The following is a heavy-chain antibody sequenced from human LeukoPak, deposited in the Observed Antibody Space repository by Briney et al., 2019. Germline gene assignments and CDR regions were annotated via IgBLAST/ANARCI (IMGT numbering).Heavy chain of an antibody. CDR2: IYYSGST. D-gene: IGHD1-14*01. CDR3: ARGITLHFDY. V-gene: IGHV4-59*01. Sequence: KPSGTPSLTWTFAGGSISCFYWGWVRQPPRKGLEWIGYIYYSGSTNYNPSLKSRVTISVDTSKNQFSLKPSSVTAADTAVYYCARGITLHFDYWGQGTLVTVSS. CDR1: GGSISCFY. J-gene: IGHJ4*02.